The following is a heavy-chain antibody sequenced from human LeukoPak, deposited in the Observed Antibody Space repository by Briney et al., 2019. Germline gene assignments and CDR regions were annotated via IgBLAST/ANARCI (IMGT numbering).Heavy chain of an antibody. CDR1: GYSFTSYW. CDR3: AVTMGPRYGDYLYFDY. D-gene: IGHD4-17*01. V-gene: IGHV5-10-1*01. CDR2: IDPSDSYT. Sequence: GESLRISCKGSGYSFTSYWISWVRQMPGKGLEWMGRIDPSDSYTNYSPSFQGHVTISADKSISTAYLQWSSLKASDTAMYYCAVTMGPRYGDYLYFDYWGQGTLVTVSS. J-gene: IGHJ4*02.